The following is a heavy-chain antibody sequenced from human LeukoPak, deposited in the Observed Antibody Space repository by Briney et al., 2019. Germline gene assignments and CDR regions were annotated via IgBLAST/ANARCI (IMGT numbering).Heavy chain of an antibody. J-gene: IGHJ4*02. D-gene: IGHD3-10*01. V-gene: IGHV3-23*01. CDR1: GFTFSRSA. Sequence: GWSLRLSCAACGFTFSRSALNWVRQAPGKGLTGVSTISGSGDRTYYADSVKGRFTISRDNSKNTLFLQMNSLRAEDTAVYYCAKGYYGSGSYGWFDYWGQGTLVTVSS. CDR3: AKGYYGSGSYGWFDY. CDR2: ISGSGDRT.